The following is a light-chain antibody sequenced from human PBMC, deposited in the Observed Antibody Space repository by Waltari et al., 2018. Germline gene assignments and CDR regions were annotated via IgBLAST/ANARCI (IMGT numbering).Light chain of an antibody. Sequence: SYVLTQPPSESVAPGQEATITCGGNTIRRKTAHWYQQKPGQAPVLVVYDDSARASGIPERFSGSKSGGTATLTISRVEAGDEADYFCQVWDGGRVVFGGGTKLAVL. CDR2: DDS. CDR3: QVWDGGRVV. J-gene: IGLJ2*01. V-gene: IGLV3-21*02. CDR1: TIRRKT.